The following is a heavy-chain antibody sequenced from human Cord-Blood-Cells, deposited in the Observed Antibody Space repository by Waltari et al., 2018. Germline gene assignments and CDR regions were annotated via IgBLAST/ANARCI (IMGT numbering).Heavy chain of an antibody. CDR1: GGSISSGSYY. CDR2: IYTSGST. D-gene: IGHD6-6*01. CDR3: ARAFSSIAARYFDY. V-gene: IGHV4-61*09. Sequence: QVQLQELGPGLVKPSQTLSLTCTFSGGSISSGSYYWSWIRQPAGKGLEWIGYIYTSGSTNYNPSLKSRVTISVDTSKNQFSLKLSSVTAADTAVYYCARAFSSIAARYFDYWGQGTLVTVSS. J-gene: IGHJ4*02.